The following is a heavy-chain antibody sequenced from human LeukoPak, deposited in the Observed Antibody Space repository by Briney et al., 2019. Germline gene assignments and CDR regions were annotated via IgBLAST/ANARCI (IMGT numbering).Heavy chain of an antibody. CDR3: ARGPMIGYRFDY. V-gene: IGHV1-69*02. CDR2: IIPILGIA. Sequence: SVKVSCKASGGTFSSYTISWVRQAPGQGLEWMGRIIPILGIANYAQKFQGRVTITADKSTSTAYMELSSPRSEDTAVYYCARGPMIGYRFDYWGQGTLVTVSS. CDR1: GGTFSSYT. J-gene: IGHJ4*02. D-gene: IGHD3-22*01.